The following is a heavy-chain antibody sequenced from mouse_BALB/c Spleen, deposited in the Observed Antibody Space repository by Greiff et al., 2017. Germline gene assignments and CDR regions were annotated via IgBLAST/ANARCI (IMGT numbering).Heavy chain of an antibody. CDR3: ARYSLYGNYWYFDV. CDR1: GFSLSRYS. V-gene: IGHV2-6-4*01. Sequence: VKLLESGPGLVAPSQSLSITCTVSGFSLSRYSVHWVRQPPGKGLEWLGMIWGGGSTDYNSALKSRLSISKDNSKSHVFLKMNSLQTDDTAMYYYARYSLYGNYWYFDVWGAGTTVTVSS. CDR2: IWGGGST. D-gene: IGHD2-1*01. J-gene: IGHJ1*01.